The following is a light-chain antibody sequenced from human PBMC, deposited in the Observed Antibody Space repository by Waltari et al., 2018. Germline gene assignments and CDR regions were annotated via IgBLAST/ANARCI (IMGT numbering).Light chain of an antibody. Sequence: DIQMTQSPSSLSASVGDRVTITCRASQSISSYLNWYQQKPGKDPKLLIYAASSLQSGVPSRFSVSGSVTDFTLTISSLQPEDFATYYCQQSYSILWTFGQGTKLEIK. J-gene: IGKJ2*02. CDR2: AAS. V-gene: IGKV1-39*01. CDR3: QQSYSILWT. CDR1: QSISSY.